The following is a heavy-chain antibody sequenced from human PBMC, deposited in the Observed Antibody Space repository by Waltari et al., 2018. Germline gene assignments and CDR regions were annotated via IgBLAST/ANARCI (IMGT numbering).Heavy chain of an antibody. CDR2: MDPKPGAT. CDR3: ARGPTGIADY. V-gene: IGHV1-8*01. J-gene: IGHJ4*02. D-gene: IGHD6-13*01. Sequence: QVQLVQSGAEVKKPGASVKVSCKASGYTFTSYHINWVRQASGQGCEWMGWMDPKPGATSYVQKFQGRVTMTRDTSIRTAYMELSSLRSEDTAVYYCARGPTGIADYWGQGTLVTVSS. CDR1: GYTFTSYH.